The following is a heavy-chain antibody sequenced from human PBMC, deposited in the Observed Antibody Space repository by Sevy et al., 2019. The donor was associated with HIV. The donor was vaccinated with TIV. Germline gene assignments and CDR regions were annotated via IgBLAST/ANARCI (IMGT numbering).Heavy chain of an antibody. D-gene: IGHD2-15*01. J-gene: IGHJ6*02. CDR3: AKDIRVALVVPSPGYGMDV. CDR2: ISGSGDTP. CDR1: GFNVIKYG. V-gene: IGHV3-23*01. Sequence: GGSLRLSCAASGFNVIKYGMSWVRQAPGKGLEWVSVISGSGDTPNYADSVKGRLVISRDNSKNTMYLQLNSLRAEDTAVYYCAKDIRVALVVPSPGYGMDVWGHGTSVTVSS.